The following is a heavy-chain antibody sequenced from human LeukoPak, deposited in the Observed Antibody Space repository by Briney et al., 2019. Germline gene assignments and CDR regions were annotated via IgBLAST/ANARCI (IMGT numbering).Heavy chain of an antibody. Sequence: GGTLRLSCAASGFTFSSYSMNWVRQAPGKGLEWVSSISSSSSYIYYADSVKGRFTISRDNAKNSLYLQMNSLRAEDTAVYYCARDYSTVTTFFDYWGQGTLVTVSS. CDR3: ARDYSTVTTFFDY. J-gene: IGHJ4*02. V-gene: IGHV3-21*01. D-gene: IGHD4-17*01. CDR1: GFTFSSYS. CDR2: ISSSSSYI.